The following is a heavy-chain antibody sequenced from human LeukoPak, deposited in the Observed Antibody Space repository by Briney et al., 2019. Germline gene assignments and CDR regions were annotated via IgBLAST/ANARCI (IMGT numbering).Heavy chain of an antibody. D-gene: IGHD3-10*01. CDR2: INHSGST. CDR1: GGSFSGYY. Sequence: KPSETLSLTCAVYGGSFSGYYWSWIRQPPGKGLEWIGEINHSGSTNYNPSLKSRVTISVDTSKNQFSLKLSSVTAADTAVYYCARHGPLPLLWFGELLLHGSGGGRKEYNWFDPWGQGTLVTVSS. J-gene: IGHJ5*02. CDR3: ARHGPLPLLWFGELLLHGSGGGRKEYNWFDP. V-gene: IGHV4-34*01.